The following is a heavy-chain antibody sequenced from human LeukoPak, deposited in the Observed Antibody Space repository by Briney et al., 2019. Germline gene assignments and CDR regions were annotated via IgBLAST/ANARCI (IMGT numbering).Heavy chain of an antibody. CDR1: GGSFSGYY. CDR3: ARRLGDGSGSYYNSVNWFDP. CDR2: INHSGST. D-gene: IGHD3-10*01. Sequence: PSETLSLTCAVYGGSFSGYYWSWIRQPPGKGLEWIGEINHSGSTNYNPSLKSRVTISVDTSKNQFSLKLSSVTAADTAVYYCARRLGDGSGSYYNSVNWFDPWGQGTLVTVSS. V-gene: IGHV4-34*01. J-gene: IGHJ5*02.